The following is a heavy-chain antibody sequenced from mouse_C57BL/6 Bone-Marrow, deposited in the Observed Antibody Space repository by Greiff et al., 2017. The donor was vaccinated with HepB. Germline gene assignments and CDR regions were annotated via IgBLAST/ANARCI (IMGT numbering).Heavy chain of an antibody. CDR1: GYTFTEYT. V-gene: IGHV1-62-2*01. J-gene: IGHJ1*03. CDR3: ARHAVLLRYPYWDFDV. D-gene: IGHD1-1*01. CDR2: FYPGSGSI. Sequence: QVQLKESGAELVKPGASVKLSCKASGYTFTEYTIHWVKQRSGQGLEWIGWFYPGSGSIKYNEKFKDKATLTADKSSSTVYMELSRLTSEDSAVYFCARHAVLLRYPYWDFDVWGTGTTVTVSS.